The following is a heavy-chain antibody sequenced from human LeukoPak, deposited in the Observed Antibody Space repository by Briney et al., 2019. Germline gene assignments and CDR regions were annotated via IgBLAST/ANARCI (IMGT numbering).Heavy chain of an antibody. V-gene: IGHV4-59*06. CDR2: IYYSGSS. D-gene: IGHD5-24*01. J-gene: IGHJ4*02. CDR1: GFTFSSYE. Sequence: SGGSLRLSCAASGFTFSSYEMIWVRQAPGKGLEWVGYIYYSGSSYYNPSLKSRVTISVDTSKNQFSLKLTSVTAADTAVYYCARGEMATTYYFDYWGQGTLVTVSS. CDR3: ARGEMATTYYFDY.